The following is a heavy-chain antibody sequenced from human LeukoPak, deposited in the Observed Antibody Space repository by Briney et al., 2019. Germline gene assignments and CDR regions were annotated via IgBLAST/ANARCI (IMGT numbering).Heavy chain of an antibody. CDR2: IIPILGIA. V-gene: IGHV1-69*04. D-gene: IGHD6-13*01. Sequence: ASVKVSCKASGGTFSSYAISWVRQAPGQGLEWMGRIIPILGIANYARKSQGRVTITADKSTSTAYMELSSLRSEDTAVYYCARSGAGETENYWGQGTLVTVSS. CDR3: ARSGAGETENY. J-gene: IGHJ4*02. CDR1: GGTFSSYA.